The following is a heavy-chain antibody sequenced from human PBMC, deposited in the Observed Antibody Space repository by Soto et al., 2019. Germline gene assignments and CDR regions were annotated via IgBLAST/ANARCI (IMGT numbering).Heavy chain of an antibody. CDR1: GFTVSSNY. V-gene: IGHV3-53*01. CDR2: IYNGGST. Sequence: DVQLVESGGGLIQPGGSLRLSCAASGFTVSSNYMSWFRQAPGKGLEWVSVIYNGGSTYYADSVKGRFTISRDNSKNTLYRQMNSLTAEDTAVYYRARDRGYCSSTSCPEYFQHWGQGTMVTVSS. CDR3: ARDRGYCSSTSCPEYFQH. J-gene: IGHJ1*01. D-gene: IGHD2-2*01.